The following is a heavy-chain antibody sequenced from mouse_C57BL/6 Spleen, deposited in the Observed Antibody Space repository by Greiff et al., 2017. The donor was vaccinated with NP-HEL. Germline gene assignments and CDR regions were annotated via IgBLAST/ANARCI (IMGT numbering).Heavy chain of an antibody. CDR3: ARGEEYGYAWFAY. D-gene: IGHD2-2*01. J-gene: IGHJ3*01. Sequence: VKLMESGPELVKPGASVKISCKASGYAFSSSWMNWVKQRPGKGLEWIGRIYPGDGDTNYNGKFKGKATLTADKSSSTAYMQLSSLTSEDSAVYFCARGEEYGYAWFAYWGQGTLVTVSA. V-gene: IGHV1-82*01. CDR1: GYAFSSSW. CDR2: IYPGDGDT.